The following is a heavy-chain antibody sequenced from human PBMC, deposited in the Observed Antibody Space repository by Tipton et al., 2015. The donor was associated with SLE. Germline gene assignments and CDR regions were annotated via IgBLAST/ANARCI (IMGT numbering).Heavy chain of an antibody. V-gene: IGHV4-31*03. CDR3: ARRGQLGNLDY. D-gene: IGHD5-18*01. Sequence: TLSLTCTVSGGSISSGGYYWSWIRQHPGKGLEWIGYIYYSGSTYYNPSLKRRVTISVDTTKNQFSLKLSSVTAADTAVYYCARRGQLGNLDYWGQGTLVTVSS. CDR1: GGSISSGGYY. J-gene: IGHJ4*02. CDR2: IYYSGST.